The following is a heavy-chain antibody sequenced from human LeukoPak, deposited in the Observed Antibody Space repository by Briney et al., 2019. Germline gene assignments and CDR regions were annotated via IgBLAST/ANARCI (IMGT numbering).Heavy chain of an antibody. CDR1: GFTFSSYA. V-gene: IGHV3-64*01. D-gene: IGHD4-11*01. Sequence: GGSLRLSCAASGFTFSSYAMHWVRQAPGKGLEYVSAISSNGGSTYYANSVKGRFTISRDNSKNTLDLQMGSLRAEDMAVYYCARLGTTVSTRYYFYYMDVWGKGTTVTVSS. CDR3: ARLGTTVSTRYYFYYMDV. CDR2: ISSNGGST. J-gene: IGHJ6*03.